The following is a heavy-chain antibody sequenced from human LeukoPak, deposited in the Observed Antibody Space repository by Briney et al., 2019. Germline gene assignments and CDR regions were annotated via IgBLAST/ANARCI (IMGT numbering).Heavy chain of an antibody. V-gene: IGHV4-39*07. CDR1: GGSISSSSYY. CDR3: ARDSYSSTWYPSYYFDY. D-gene: IGHD6-13*01. J-gene: IGHJ4*02. Sequence: SETLSLTCTVSGGSISSSSYYWGWIRQPPGKGLEWIGSIYYSGSIYYNPSLKSRVTISVGTSKNQLSLKLSSVTAADTAVYYCARDSYSSTWYPSYYFDYWGQGTLVTVSS. CDR2: IYYSGSI.